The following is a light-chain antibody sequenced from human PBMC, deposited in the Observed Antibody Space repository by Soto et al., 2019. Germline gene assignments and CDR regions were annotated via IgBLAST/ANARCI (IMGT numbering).Light chain of an antibody. CDR1: SSDVGSFQY. CDR3: SSFTNTITRYA. CDR2: DVN. Sequence: QSALTQPASVSGSPGQSITISCTGTSSDVGSFQYVSWYQQHPGKAPKLIIYDVNNRPSGVSDRFSGSKSGNTASLTISGLQAEDEADYYCSSFTNTITRYAFGTGTKLTVL. J-gene: IGLJ1*01. V-gene: IGLV2-14*03.